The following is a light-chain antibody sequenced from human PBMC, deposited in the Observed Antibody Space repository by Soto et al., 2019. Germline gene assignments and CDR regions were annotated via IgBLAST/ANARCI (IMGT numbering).Light chain of an antibody. CDR3: QPYGSPPIT. CDR2: GTS. Sequence: EVVLTQSPATLSLSPGERSTLSCMASQSVSSTYLAWYQQQPGQAPRLLMSGTSNRATGTTDRFSGSGSGTDFTLTISRLEPEDFAVYYCQPYGSPPITFGQGTRLEIK. CDR1: QSVSSTY. V-gene: IGKV3-20*01. J-gene: IGKJ5*01.